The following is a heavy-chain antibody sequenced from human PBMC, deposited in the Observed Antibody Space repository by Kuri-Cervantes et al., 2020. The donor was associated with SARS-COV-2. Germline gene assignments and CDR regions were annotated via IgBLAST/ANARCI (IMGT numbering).Heavy chain of an antibody. V-gene: IGHV3-30*18. CDR3: AKDLLLYYNYYYGMDV. CDR2: ISYDGSNK. J-gene: IGHJ6*02. D-gene: IGHD3-3*01. CDR1: GFTFSSYG. Sequence: GESLKISCAASGFTFSSYGMHWVRQAPGKGLEWVAVISYDGSNKYCADSVKGRFTISRDNSKNTLYLQMNSLRAEDTAVYYCAKDLLLYYNYYYGMDVWGQGTTVTVSS.